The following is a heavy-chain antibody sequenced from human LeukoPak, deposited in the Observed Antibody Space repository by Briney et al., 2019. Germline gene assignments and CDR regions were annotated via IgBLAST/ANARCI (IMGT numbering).Heavy chain of an antibody. Sequence: GGSLRLSCAASGFTFSSYAMSWVRQAPGKGLEWVSAISGSGGSTYYADSVKGRFTISRDNSKNTLCLQMNSLRAEDTAVYYCAKTPSITMVRGVMDIFDYWGQGTLVTVSS. CDR1: GFTFSSYA. D-gene: IGHD3-10*01. J-gene: IGHJ4*02. CDR2: ISGSGGST. CDR3: AKTPSITMVRGVMDIFDY. V-gene: IGHV3-23*01.